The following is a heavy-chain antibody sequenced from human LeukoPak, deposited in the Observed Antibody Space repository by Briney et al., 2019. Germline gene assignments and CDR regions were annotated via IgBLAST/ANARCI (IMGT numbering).Heavy chain of an antibody. CDR1: GFTFSSYE. V-gene: IGHV3-48*03. J-gene: IGHJ4*02. CDR2: ISSSGSTI. D-gene: IGHD6-13*01. CDR3: ARGSSSRYLSSVRYFDY. Sequence: GGSLRLSCAASGFTFSSYEMNWVRQAPGKGLEWVSYISSSGSTIYYADSVKGRFTISRDNAKNSLYLQMNSLRAEDTAVYYCARGSSSRYLSSVRYFDYWGQGTLVTVSS.